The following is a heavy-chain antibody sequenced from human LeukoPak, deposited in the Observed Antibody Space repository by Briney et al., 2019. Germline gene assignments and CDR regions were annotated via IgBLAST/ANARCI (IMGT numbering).Heavy chain of an antibody. V-gene: IGHV1-69*13. Sequence: GASVKVSCKASGGTFSSYAISWVRQAPGQGLEWMGGIIPTFGTANYAQKFQGRVTITADESTSTAYMELSSLRSEDTAVYYCARDAIGSSSGEVFDYWGQGTLVTVSS. CDR2: IIPTFGTA. CDR3: ARDAIGSSSGEVFDY. CDR1: GGTFSSYA. D-gene: IGHD6-6*01. J-gene: IGHJ4*02.